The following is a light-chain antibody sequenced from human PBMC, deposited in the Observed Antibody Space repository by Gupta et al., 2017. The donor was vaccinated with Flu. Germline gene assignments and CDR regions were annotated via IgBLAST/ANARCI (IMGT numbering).Light chain of an antibody. CDR2: EVT. J-gene: IGKJ2*02. V-gene: IGKV2-30*01. CDR3: MRSTRPWT. CDR1: QSLVYKNGITY. Sequence: DVVMSQSALSLSVILGQPASIYCSSTQSLVYKNGITYLTWFQQRPGQSQRRVIYEVTKRDYGVTDRFNGSGSVNDFTLKSSRGEDEDVGGYYGMRSTRPWTFGQGTMLEI.